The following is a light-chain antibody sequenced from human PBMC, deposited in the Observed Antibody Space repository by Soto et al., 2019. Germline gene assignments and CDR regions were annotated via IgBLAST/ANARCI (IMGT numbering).Light chain of an antibody. Sequence: DIQMTQSPSPLSASIGDRVSFTCQASQDISKFLNWYQHKPGQAPSLLIYDASKSQFGVPSRFSGSGSGTDFTFTISSLQPEDNATYYCQQYENRPYTFGPGTKVDIK. J-gene: IGKJ3*01. CDR3: QQYENRPYT. CDR1: QDISKF. CDR2: DAS. V-gene: IGKV1-33*01.